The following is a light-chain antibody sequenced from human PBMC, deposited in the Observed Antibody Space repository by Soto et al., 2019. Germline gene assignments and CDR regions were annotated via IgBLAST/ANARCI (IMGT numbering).Light chain of an antibody. J-gene: IGLJ2*01. Sequence: QSVLTQSPSASGTPGQRVTMSCSGSSSNIGSNSVNWYQQVPGTAPKLLIYGNDQRPSGVPDRFSGSKSGTSASLAISGLQSEDGADYFCAAWDDSLNGHVVFGGGTKLTVL. CDR1: SSNIGSNS. V-gene: IGLV1-44*01. CDR2: GND. CDR3: AAWDDSLNGHVV.